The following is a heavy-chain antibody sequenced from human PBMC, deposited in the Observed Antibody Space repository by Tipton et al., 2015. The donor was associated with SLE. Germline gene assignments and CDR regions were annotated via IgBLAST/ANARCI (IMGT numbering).Heavy chain of an antibody. Sequence: LRLSCAVYGGSLSGYYWSWIRQPPGKGLEWIGEINHSGSTNYNPSLKSRVTISVDTSKNQFSLKLSSVTAADTAVYYCARVQAYEGFDPWGQGTLVTVSS. J-gene: IGHJ5*02. V-gene: IGHV4-34*01. CDR1: GGSLSGYY. CDR2: INHSGST. D-gene: IGHD3-16*01. CDR3: ARVQAYEGFDP.